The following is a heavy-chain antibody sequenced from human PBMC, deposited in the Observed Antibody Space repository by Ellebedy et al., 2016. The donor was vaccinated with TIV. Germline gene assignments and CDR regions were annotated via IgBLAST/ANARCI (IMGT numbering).Heavy chain of an antibody. CDR3: AKGGQWVPAGNYYYYYMDV. J-gene: IGHJ6*03. Sequence: GGSLRLXCAASGFTFSSYAMSWVRQAPGKGLEWVSSISGSGDITMYADSVKGRFTISRDNSKSTLYLQMNSLRAEDTAVYYCAKGGQWVPAGNYYYYYMDVWGKGTTVTVSS. CDR2: ISGSGDIT. V-gene: IGHV3-23*01. CDR1: GFTFSSYA. D-gene: IGHD1-26*01.